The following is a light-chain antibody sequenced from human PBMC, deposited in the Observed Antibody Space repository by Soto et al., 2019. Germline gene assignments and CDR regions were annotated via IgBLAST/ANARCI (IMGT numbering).Light chain of an antibody. CDR3: SSYTGSSTLV. CDR2: KVA. CDR1: NNDVGGYNY. Sequence: SALTQPASVSGSPGQSITISCTGTNNDVGGYNYVSWYQHLPGKAPKLIIYKVASRPSGVSNRFSGSRSGNTASLTISGLRAEDEADYYCSSYTGSSTLVFGTGTKLTVL. V-gene: IGLV2-14*01. J-gene: IGLJ1*01.